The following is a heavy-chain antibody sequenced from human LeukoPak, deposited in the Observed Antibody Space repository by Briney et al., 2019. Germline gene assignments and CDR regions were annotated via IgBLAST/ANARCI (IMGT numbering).Heavy chain of an antibody. J-gene: IGHJ4*02. CDR1: GGSISSGGYS. CDR2: IYHSGST. D-gene: IGHD3-10*01. V-gene: IGHV4-30-2*01. CDR3: ARGGYYYDSGSSYTVPFDY. Sequence: PSETLSLTCAVSGGSISSGGYSWSWIRQPPGKGLECIGYIYHSGSTYYNPSLKSRVTISVDRSKNQFSLKLSSVTAADTAVYYCARGGYYYDSGSSYTVPFDYWGQGTLVTVSS.